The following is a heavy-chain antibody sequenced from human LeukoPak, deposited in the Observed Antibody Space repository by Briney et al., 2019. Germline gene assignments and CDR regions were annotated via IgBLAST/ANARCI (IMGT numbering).Heavy chain of an antibody. D-gene: IGHD3-10*01. CDR1: GGSISSGGYS. V-gene: IGHV4-30-2*01. Sequence: SETPSLTCAVSGGSISSGGYSWSWIRQPPGKGLEWIGYIYHSGSTYYNPSLKSRVTISVDRSKNQFSLKLSSVTAADTAVYYCARGAVRGVIDYWGQGTLVTVSS. J-gene: IGHJ4*02. CDR3: ARGAVRGVIDY. CDR2: IYHSGST.